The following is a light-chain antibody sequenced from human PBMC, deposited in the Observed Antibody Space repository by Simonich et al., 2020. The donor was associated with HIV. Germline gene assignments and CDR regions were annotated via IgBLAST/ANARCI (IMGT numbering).Light chain of an antibody. CDR1: ESISSW. Sequence: DIQMTQSPSTLSASVGDRVTITCRASESISSWLAWYQQKSGKAPKLLIYKASSLKSGVPSRFSGSGSETDFTLTISSLQAEDVAVYYCQQYYITPHTFGQGTKVEIK. CDR2: KAS. CDR3: QQYYITPHT. J-gene: IGKJ1*01. V-gene: IGKV1-5*03.